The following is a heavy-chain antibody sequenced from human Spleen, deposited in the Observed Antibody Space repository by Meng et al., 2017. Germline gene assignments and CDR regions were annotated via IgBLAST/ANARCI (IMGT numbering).Heavy chain of an antibody. Sequence: QVQLQESGPGLVKPSGTLSLTCAVAGGSISSSNWWSWVRQPPGKGLEWIGEISHSGTTNYNPSLKSRVTISVDKSKNQFSLKLSSVTAADTAVYYCARATLYCSSSSCYGGFDYWGQGTLVTVSS. J-gene: IGHJ4*02. CDR2: ISHSGTT. D-gene: IGHD2-2*01. V-gene: IGHV4-4*02. CDR1: GGSISSSNW. CDR3: ARATLYCSSSSCYGGFDY.